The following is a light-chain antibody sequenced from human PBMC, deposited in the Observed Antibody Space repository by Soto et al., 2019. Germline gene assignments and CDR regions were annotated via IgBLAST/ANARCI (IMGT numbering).Light chain of an antibody. CDR2: AAS. Sequence: IVLSLSPCTLALSTGERATLSCRASQSVSSTFLAWYQQRPGQAPRLLIFAASSRATGIPDRFGGSGSGTDFTLTISRLEPEDFAMYYCQQYRSSPRTFGQGTKVDIK. CDR1: QSVSSTF. J-gene: IGKJ1*01. V-gene: IGKV3-20*01. CDR3: QQYRSSPRT.